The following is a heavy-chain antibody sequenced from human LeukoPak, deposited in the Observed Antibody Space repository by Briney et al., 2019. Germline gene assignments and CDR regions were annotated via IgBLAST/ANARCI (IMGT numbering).Heavy chain of an antibody. J-gene: IGHJ3*02. Sequence: GGSLTLSCAASRLTVSSNYMSWVRQAPEKGLEWVSVIYSGGSTYYADSVKGRFTRSRYNSKNTLYLQMNSLTAEDTAVYYCARVGVVQAAIPDGFDIWGQGTMVTVSS. CDR2: IYSGGST. CDR1: RLTVSSNY. V-gene: IGHV3-53*01. CDR3: ARVGVVQAAIPDGFDI. D-gene: IGHD2-2*01.